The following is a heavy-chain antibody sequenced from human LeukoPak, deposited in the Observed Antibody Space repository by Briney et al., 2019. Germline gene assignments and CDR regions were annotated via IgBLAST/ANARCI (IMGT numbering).Heavy chain of an antibody. D-gene: IGHD3-10*01. V-gene: IGHV4-31*03. CDR1: GGSISSGGYY. Sequence: SETLSLTCTVSGGSISSGGYYWSWIRQHPGKGLEWIGYIYYSGSTYYNPSLKSRVTISVDTSKNQFSLKLSSVTAADTAVYYCARELWFGELLYFDYWGQGTLVTVSS. CDR3: ARELWFGELLYFDY. CDR2: IYYSGST. J-gene: IGHJ4*02.